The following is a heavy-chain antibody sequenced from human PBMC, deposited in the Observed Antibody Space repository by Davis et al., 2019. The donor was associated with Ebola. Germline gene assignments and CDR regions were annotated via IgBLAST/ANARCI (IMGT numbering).Heavy chain of an antibody. CDR3: ARRGGWSGAFLDY. Sequence: GESLKISCKGSGYTFTTYWIGWVRQMPGKGLEWMGIIYPGDSDTRYSPSFQGQVTISADKSISTAYLRWSSLKASDTAMYYCARRGGWSGAFLDYWGQGTLVTVSS. D-gene: IGHD6-19*01. CDR2: IYPGDSDT. V-gene: IGHV5-51*01. J-gene: IGHJ4*02. CDR1: GYTFTTYW.